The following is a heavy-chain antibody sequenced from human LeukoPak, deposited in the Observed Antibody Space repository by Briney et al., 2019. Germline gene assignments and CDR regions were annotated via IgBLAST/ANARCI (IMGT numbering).Heavy chain of an antibody. CDR2: IYTSGST. J-gene: IGHJ4*02. CDR3: ARMSAAKGIRGYSYGQNDY. V-gene: IGHV4-4*07. CDR1: GGSISSYY. D-gene: IGHD5-18*01. Sequence: SETLSLTCTVSGGSISSYYWSWIRQPAGKGLEWIGRIYTSGSTNYNPSLKSRVTMSVDTSKNQFSLKLSSVTAADTAVYYCARMSAAKGIRGYSYGQNDYWGQGTLVTVSS.